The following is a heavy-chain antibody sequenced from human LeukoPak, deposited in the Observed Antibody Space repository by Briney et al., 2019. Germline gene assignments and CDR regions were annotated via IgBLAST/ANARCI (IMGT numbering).Heavy chain of an antibody. V-gene: IGHV4-39*07. CDR1: DDSFSSNTYY. J-gene: IGHJ4*02. CDR3: AREGQYDYVWGSYRSTYYFDY. D-gene: IGHD3-16*02. Sequence: SETLSLTCTVSDDSFSSNTYYWAWIRQPPGKGLECIGGIRYSGTTYFNPSLKSRVTISIDTSKNQISLNLISVTAADTAVYYCAREGQYDYVWGSYRSTYYFDYWGQGTLVTVSS. CDR2: IRYSGTT.